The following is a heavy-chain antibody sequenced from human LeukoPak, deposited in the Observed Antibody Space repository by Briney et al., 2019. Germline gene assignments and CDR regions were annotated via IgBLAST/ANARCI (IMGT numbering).Heavy chain of an antibody. CDR3: AKGREQLDY. J-gene: IGHJ4*02. V-gene: IGHV3-23*01. CDR1: GFTFRGYA. D-gene: IGHD6-13*01. Sequence: PGGSLRLSCAASGFTFRGYAMNWVRQAPGKGLEWVSGISGSGGSTYYADSVKGRLTISRVNSKNTLYLQMNTLRAEDTAIYYCAKGREQLDYWGQGTLVTVSS. CDR2: ISGSGGST.